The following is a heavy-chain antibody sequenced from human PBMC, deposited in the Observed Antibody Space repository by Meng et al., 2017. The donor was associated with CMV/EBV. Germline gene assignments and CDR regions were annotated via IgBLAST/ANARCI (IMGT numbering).Heavy chain of an antibody. D-gene: IGHD5-12*01. CDR1: GASISSFF. V-gene: IGHV4-59*01. J-gene: IGHJ3*02. Sequence: SCTVSGASISSFFWSWIRQPPGKGLEWIGYIYYSGDTEYNPSLKSRVTMSLDTSKNQFSLKLNSMTAADTARYYCARGYSASSGKSDAFDIWGQGTMVTVSS. CDR2: IYYSGDT. CDR3: ARGYSASSGKSDAFDI.